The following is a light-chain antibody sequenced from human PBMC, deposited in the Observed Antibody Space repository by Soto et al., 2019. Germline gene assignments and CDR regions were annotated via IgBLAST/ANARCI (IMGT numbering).Light chain of an antibody. Sequence: DIQMTQSPSTLSASVRHTLTVTCRASQSVSGWLAWYQQKPGEAPKLLIHGASSLQSGVPSRFSGSGSGTEFTLTISSLQPEDFATYYCQQLISYPLTFGGGTKVDIK. V-gene: IGKV1-5*01. CDR2: GAS. CDR3: QQLISYPLT. CDR1: QSVSGW. J-gene: IGKJ4*01.